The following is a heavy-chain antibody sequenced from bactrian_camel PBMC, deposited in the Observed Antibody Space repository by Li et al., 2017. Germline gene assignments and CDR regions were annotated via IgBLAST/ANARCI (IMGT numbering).Heavy chain of an antibody. J-gene: IGHJ4*01. D-gene: IGHD5*01. Sequence: HVQLVESGGGSVQAGGSLRLACKHFGDTWSGVLSMAWFRQAPTKACEGSASIDSHGRTIYADSVKGRFTISKDSAKNTLYLQMDSLEPEDTAMYYCAAASLGPTLCMKWVANPLSYDYVHWGQGTQVTVS. CDR1: GDTWSGVLS. CDR2: IDSHGRT. CDR3: AAASLGPTLCMKWVANPLSYDYVH. V-gene: IGHV3S57*01.